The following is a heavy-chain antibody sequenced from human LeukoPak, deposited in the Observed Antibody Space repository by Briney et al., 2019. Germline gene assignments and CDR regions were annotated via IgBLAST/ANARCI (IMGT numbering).Heavy chain of an antibody. V-gene: IGHV4-59*08. D-gene: IGHD3-3*01. CDR1: GGSISSYY. J-gene: IGHJ5*02. Sequence: SETLSLTCTVSGGSISSYYWSWIRQPPGKGLEWIGYIYYSGSTNYNPSLKSRVTISVDTFKNQFSLKLSSVTAADTAVYYCARSPITIPAWFDPWGQGTLVTVSS. CDR2: IYYSGST. CDR3: ARSPITIPAWFDP.